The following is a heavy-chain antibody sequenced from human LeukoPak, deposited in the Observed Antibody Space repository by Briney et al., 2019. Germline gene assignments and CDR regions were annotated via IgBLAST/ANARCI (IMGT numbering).Heavy chain of an antibody. CDR2: INWNGSGA. D-gene: IGHD3-10*01. V-gene: IGHV3-20*04. CDR1: GFTFDDYG. J-gene: IGHJ4*02. Sequence: GGSLRLSCAASGFTFDDYGMSWVRQVPGKGLEWVSGINWNGSGAGYADSVKGRFTISRDNSKSTLYLHMTSLRTEDTAVYYCAKRPPGSGLDYWGQGTLVTVSS. CDR3: AKRPPGSGLDY.